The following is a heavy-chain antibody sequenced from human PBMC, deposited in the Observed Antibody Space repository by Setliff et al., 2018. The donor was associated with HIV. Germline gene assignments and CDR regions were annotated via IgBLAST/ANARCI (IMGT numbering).Heavy chain of an antibody. V-gene: IGHV1-3*01. Sequence: ASVKVSCKASGYNFNFYAMHWVRQAPGQRLEWMGWINAGNGNTKYSQKLQGRVTITRDTSASTAYMELSSLRSEDTAVYYCASYVLRFLEWLPHDAFDIWGQGTMVTVSS. CDR3: ASYVLRFLEWLPHDAFDI. CDR2: INAGNGNT. J-gene: IGHJ3*02. D-gene: IGHD3-3*01. CDR1: GYNFNFYA.